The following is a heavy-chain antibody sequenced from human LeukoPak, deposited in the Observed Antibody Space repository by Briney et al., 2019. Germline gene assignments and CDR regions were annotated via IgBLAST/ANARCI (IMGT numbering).Heavy chain of an antibody. CDR2: IYYRGST. J-gene: IGHJ4*02. CDR3: ARGGDYGDLRYFDY. V-gene: IGHV4-59*01. CDR1: GGSINNYY. D-gene: IGHD4-17*01. Sequence: SETLSLTCTVSGGSINNYYWSWIRQPPGKGLGWIGYIYYRGSTNYNPSLKSRVTFSVDTSKNQFSLKLNSVTAADTAVYYCARGGDYGDLRYFDYWGQGTLVTVSS.